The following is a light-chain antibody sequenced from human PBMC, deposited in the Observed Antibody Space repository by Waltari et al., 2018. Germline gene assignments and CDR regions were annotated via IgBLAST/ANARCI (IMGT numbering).Light chain of an antibody. V-gene: IGKV4-1*01. CDR2: WAS. CDR3: QQCYTFPYT. CDR1: QSVLSRSNNKNY. Sequence: DIVLTQSPDSLAVSLGERATINCKSSQSVLSRSNNKNYLGWYQQIPGKPPKLLITWASTRESGVPVRFSGSGSGTDFTLTISSLQAEDVAVYFCQQCYTFPYTFGQGTKLEIK. J-gene: IGKJ2*01.